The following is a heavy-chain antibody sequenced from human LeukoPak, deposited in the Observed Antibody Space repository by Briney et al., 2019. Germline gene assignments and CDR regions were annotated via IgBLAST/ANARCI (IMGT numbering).Heavy chain of an antibody. Sequence: GGSLRLSCAASGFTFSSYNINWVRQAPGKGLEWVSSISSSSSYIYYADSVKGRFTISRDNGKNSLYLQMNSLGPEDTAVYYCARDPYSGNYGNYYYYYMDVWGKGTTVTISS. CDR1: GFTFSSYN. D-gene: IGHD1-26*01. J-gene: IGHJ6*03. V-gene: IGHV3-21*01. CDR2: ISSSSSYI. CDR3: ARDPYSGNYGNYYYYYMDV.